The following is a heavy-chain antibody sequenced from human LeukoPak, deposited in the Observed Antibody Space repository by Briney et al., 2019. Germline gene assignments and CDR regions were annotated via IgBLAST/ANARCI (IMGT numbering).Heavy chain of an antibody. Sequence: ASVKVSCKASGYTFKYYDIIWVRQATGQGLEWMGWMSPTSGDTTYVENFQGRLTLTRNTAISTAYMELSSLTSKDTAVYYCARLLGIGIQGDPDKYAMDVWGQGTTVTVSS. CDR2: MSPTSGDT. CDR3: ARLLGIGIQGDPDKYAMDV. D-gene: IGHD3-16*01. J-gene: IGHJ6*02. V-gene: IGHV1-8*01. CDR1: GYTFKYYD.